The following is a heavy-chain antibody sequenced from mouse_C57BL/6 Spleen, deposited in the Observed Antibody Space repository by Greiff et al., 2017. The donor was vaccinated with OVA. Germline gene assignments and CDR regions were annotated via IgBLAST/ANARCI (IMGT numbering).Heavy chain of an antibody. V-gene: IGHV1-61*01. CDR3: ASRTGGYWYFDV. D-gene: IGHD3-1*01. CDR2: IYPSDSET. Sequence: QVQLQQPGAELVRPGSSVKLSCKASGYTFTSYWMDWVKQRPGQGLEWIGNIYPSDSETHYNQKFKDKATLTVDKSSSTAYMQLSSLTSEDSAVYYCASRTGGYWYFDVWGTGTTVTVSS. CDR1: GYTFTSYW. J-gene: IGHJ1*03.